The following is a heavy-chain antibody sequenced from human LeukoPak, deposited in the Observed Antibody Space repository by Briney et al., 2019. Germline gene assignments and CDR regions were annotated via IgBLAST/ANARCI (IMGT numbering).Heavy chain of an antibody. V-gene: IGHV3-21*04. D-gene: IGHD4-17*01. CDR2: ISTSSRYI. CDR3: AKGGFDYALTRYFDY. Sequence: PGGSLRLSFAASGFTFSSYSMNWVRQAPGKGLEWVSSISTSSRYIYYADSVKGRFTISRDNSKNSLYLQMNSLRTEDTALYYCAKGGFDYALTRYFDYWGQGTLVTVSS. CDR1: GFTFSSYS. J-gene: IGHJ4*02.